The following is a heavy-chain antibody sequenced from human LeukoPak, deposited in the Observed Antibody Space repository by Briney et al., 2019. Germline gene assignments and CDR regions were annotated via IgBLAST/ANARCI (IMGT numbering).Heavy chain of an antibody. J-gene: IGHJ5*02. V-gene: IGHV4-59*01. CDR1: GGSISSYY. CDR3: ARGLDTAMVGDWFDP. CDR2: IYYGGST. Sequence: SETLSLTCTVSGGSISSYYWSWIRQPPGKGLEWIGYIYYGGSTNYNPSLKSRVTISVDTSKNQFSLKLSSVTAADTAVYYCARGLDTAMVGDWFDPWGQGTLVTVSS. D-gene: IGHD5-18*01.